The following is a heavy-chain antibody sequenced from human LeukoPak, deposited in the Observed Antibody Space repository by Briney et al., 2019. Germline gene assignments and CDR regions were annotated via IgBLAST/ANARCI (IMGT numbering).Heavy chain of an antibody. D-gene: IGHD1-26*01. CDR2: INPHDGGT. CDR3: GREYGGSWSQQY. CDR1: GDTFTADH. V-gene: IGHV1-46*01. Sequence: ASVKVSSKASGDTFTADHMHSGREAPGQGLGWMAIINPHDGGTSIAQKFQGRVTMTRDTSTSTGYMELSNLQSEDTAVYFYGREYGGSWSQQYWGRGTLVTVSS. J-gene: IGHJ4*02.